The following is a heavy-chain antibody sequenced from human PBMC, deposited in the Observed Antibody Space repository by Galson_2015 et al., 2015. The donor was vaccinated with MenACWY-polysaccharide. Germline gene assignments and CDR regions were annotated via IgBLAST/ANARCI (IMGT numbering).Heavy chain of an antibody. V-gene: IGHV3-7*01. CDR3: ARNDPLTGHSDWYFDL. CDR1: GFTFSNRW. J-gene: IGHJ2*01. CDR2: IKKDGSDK. D-gene: IGHD3-9*01. Sequence: SLRLSCAASGFTFSNRWMSWVRQAPGKGLEWVAVIKKDGSDKYYVDSVKGRFAISRDNAKDSVFLQMNSLGVEDTAVYFCARNDPLTGHSDWYFDLWGRGTLVTVS.